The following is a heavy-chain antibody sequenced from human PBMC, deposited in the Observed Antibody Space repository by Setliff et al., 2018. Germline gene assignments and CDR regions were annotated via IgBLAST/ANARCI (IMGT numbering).Heavy chain of an antibody. Sequence: PGGSLRLSCAASGFTFSSHTMNWVRQAPGKGLEWVSSISSSNTYKYYADSLKGRFTISRDDAKNSLYLQIDSLRDEDTAVYYCARNPNGDYVGAFDPWGQGILVTVSS. V-gene: IGHV3-21*01. CDR2: ISSSNTYK. D-gene: IGHD4-17*01. CDR3: ARNPNGDYVGAFDP. CDR1: GFTFSSHT. J-gene: IGHJ5*02.